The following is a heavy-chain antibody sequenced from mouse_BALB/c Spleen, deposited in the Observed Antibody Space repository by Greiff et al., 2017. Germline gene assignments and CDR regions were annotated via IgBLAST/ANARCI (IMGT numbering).Heavy chain of an antibody. CDR3: ARLSGYDENYYALDY. CDR1: GYTFTSYW. V-gene: IGHV1-87*01. CDR2: IYPGDGDT. Sequence: SGAELARPGASVKLSCKASGYTFTSYWMQWVKQRPGQGLEWIGAIYPGDGDTRYTQKFKGKATMTADKSSSTAYMQLSSLASEDSAVYYCARLSGYDENYYALDYWGQGTSVTVSA. D-gene: IGHD2-14*01. J-gene: IGHJ4*01.